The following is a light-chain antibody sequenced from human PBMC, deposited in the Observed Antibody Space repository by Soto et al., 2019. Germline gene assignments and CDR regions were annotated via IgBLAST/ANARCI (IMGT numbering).Light chain of an antibody. CDR3: QQRSNSPVT. J-gene: IGKJ1*01. V-gene: IGKV3-11*01. CDR1: QSVSSY. CDR2: DAS. Sequence: EIVLTQSPATLSLSPGERATLSCRASQSVSSYLAWYQQKPGQVPRLLIYDASSRATGIPARFSGSGSGTEFTLTISSLEPEDFAVYYCQQRSNSPVTFGQGTRVEIK.